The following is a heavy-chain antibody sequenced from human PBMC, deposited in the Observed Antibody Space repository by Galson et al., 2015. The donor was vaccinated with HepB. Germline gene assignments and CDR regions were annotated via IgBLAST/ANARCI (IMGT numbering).Heavy chain of an antibody. V-gene: IGHV3-73*01. CDR2: ITGIVNSYAT. Sequence: SLRLSCAASGFTFSDYGIHWVRQATGKGLEWVGRITGIVNSYATAYAASVKGRFTISSDESKSTAYLQMYSLKTEDTAIYYCTRLITGSTTSFDYWGRGTLVTVSS. CDR1: GFTFSDYG. J-gene: IGHJ4*02. D-gene: IGHD1-7*01. CDR3: TRLITGSTTSFDY.